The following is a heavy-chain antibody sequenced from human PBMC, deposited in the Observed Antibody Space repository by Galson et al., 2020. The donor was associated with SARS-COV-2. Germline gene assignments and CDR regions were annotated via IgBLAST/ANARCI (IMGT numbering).Heavy chain of an antibody. CDR1: GFTFSNYA. D-gene: IGHD6-13*01. V-gene: IGHV3-30*04. CDR2: ISYDGSNK. J-gene: IGHJ4*02. Sequence: GESLKISCAASGFTFSNYAMHWVRQAPGKGLEWVAVISYDGSNKYYAVSVKGRFTISRDNSKNTLYLQMNSLRAEDTAVHYCARDESRDSSSWYAQFDYWGQGTLVTVSS. CDR3: ARDESRDSSSWYAQFDY.